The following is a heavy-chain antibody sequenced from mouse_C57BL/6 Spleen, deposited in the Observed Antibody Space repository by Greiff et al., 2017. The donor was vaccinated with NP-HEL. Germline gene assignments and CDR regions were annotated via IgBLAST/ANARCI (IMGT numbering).Heavy chain of an antibody. V-gene: IGHV1-64*01. D-gene: IGHD1-1*01. J-gene: IGHJ4*01. Sequence: VQLQQPGAELVKPGASVKLSCKASGYTFTSYWMHWVKQRPGQGLEWIGMIHPNSGSTNYNEKFKSKATLTVDKSSSTAYMQLSSLTSEDSAVYYCARYVTTVVATGYYAMDYWGQGTSVTVSS. CDR1: GYTFTSYW. CDR2: IHPNSGST. CDR3: ARYVTTVVATGYYAMDY.